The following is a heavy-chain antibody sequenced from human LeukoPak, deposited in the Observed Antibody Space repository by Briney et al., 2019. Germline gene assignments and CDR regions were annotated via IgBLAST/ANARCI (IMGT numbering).Heavy chain of an antibody. CDR2: IYTSGST. CDR3: ARSYYDSSDY. CDR1: GGSISSYY. Sequence: SETLSLTCTVAGGSISSYYWSWIRQPAGKGLEWIGRIYTSGSTSYNPSLKSRVTMSVDTSMNQFSLKLSSVTAADTAVYYCARSYYDSSDYWGQGTLVTVSS. D-gene: IGHD3-22*01. J-gene: IGHJ4*02. V-gene: IGHV4-4*07.